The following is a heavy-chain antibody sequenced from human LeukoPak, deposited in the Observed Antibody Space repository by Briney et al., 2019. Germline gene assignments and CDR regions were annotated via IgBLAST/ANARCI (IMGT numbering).Heavy chain of an antibody. Sequence: ASVKVSCKASGYTFTGYYMHWVRQAPGQGLEWMGWINPNSGVTKYTQKFQGRVTMTRDTSISTAYMELSRLRSDDTAVYYCARVRYRLAETYIDYWGQGTLVTVSS. V-gene: IGHV1-2*02. CDR2: INPNSGVT. D-gene: IGHD3-16*01. J-gene: IGHJ4*02. CDR3: ARVRYRLAETYIDY. CDR1: GYTFTGYY.